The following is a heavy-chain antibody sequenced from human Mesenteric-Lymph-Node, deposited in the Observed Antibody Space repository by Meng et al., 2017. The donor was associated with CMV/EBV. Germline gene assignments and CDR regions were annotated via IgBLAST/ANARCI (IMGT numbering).Heavy chain of an antibody. V-gene: IGHV3-66*02. J-gene: IGHJ3*02. D-gene: IGHD2-2*01. CDR1: GFTVSSNY. Sequence: GESLKISCAASGFTVSSNYMSWVRQAPGKGLEWVSVIYSGGSTHYADSVKGRFTISRDNSKNTLYLQMNSLRAEDTAVYYCASLDTLVVPAEDAFDIWGQGTMVTVSS. CDR2: IYSGGST. CDR3: ASLDTLVVPAEDAFDI.